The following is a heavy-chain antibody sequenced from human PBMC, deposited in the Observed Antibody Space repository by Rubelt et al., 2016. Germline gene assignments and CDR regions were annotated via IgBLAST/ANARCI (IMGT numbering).Heavy chain of an antibody. D-gene: IGHD6-19*01. CDR3: ARDHSSGWYLEGFFDY. Sequence: QLQLQESGPGLVKPSETLSLTCTVSGGSISSSSYYWGWIRKPPGKGLEWIGSIYYSGSTYYNPSLKSRVTISVDTAKNQFSLKLSSVTAADTAVYYCARDHSSGWYLEGFFDYWGQGTLVTVSS. V-gene: IGHV4-39*07. J-gene: IGHJ4*02. CDR2: IYYSGST. CDR1: GGSISSSSYY.